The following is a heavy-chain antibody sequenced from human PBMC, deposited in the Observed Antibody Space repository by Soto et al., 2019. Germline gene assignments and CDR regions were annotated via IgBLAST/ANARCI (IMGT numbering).Heavy chain of an antibody. CDR3: ARITRSPNSGYFDY. CDR2: IYYTGST. D-gene: IGHD7-27*01. V-gene: IGHV4-59*01. CDR1: GDSMSTYY. J-gene: IGHJ4*02. Sequence: SATLSLTCTVSGDSMSTYYWSWIRQPPGKGLEWVGYIYYTGSTNYNPSLKSRVTVSVDTSKNQFSLILSSVTAADTAVYYCARITRSPNSGYFDYWGQGALVTVS.